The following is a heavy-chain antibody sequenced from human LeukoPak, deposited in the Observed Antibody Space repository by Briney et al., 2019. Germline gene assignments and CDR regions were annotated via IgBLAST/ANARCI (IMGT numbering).Heavy chain of an antibody. J-gene: IGHJ4*02. Sequence: SQTLSLTCTVSGGSISSGSYYWSWIRQPAGKGLEWIGRIYTSGSTNYNPSLKSRVTISVDTSKNQFSLKLSSVTAADTAVYYCARVVDGSGYFDYWGQGTLVTVSS. CDR1: GGSISSGSYY. V-gene: IGHV4-61*02. D-gene: IGHD3-10*01. CDR3: ARVVDGSGYFDY. CDR2: IYTSGST.